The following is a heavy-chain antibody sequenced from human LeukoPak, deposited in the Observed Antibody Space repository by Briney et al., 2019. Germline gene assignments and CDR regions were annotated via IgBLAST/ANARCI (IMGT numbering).Heavy chain of an antibody. J-gene: IGHJ4*02. V-gene: IGHV3-23*01. CDR3: AKVRAAAFDY. CDR2: ISGSGGST. Sequence: GGSLRLSCAASGFTFSSYWMHWVRQAPGKGLEWVSAISGSGGSTYYADSVKGRFTISRDNSKNTLYLQMNSLRAEDTAVYYCAKVRAAAFDYWGQGTLVTVSS. D-gene: IGHD6-13*01. CDR1: GFTFSSYW.